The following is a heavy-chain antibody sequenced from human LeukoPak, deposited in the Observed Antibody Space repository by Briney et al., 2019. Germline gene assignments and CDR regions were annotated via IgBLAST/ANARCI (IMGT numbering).Heavy chain of an antibody. Sequence: QPGGSLRLSCAASGFSLYNFAMTWVRQAPGKGLEWVSAISGSGGSTYYADSVKGRFTISRDNSKNTLYLQMNSLRAEDTAVYYCAKGIVVVPAAATDYWGQGTLVTVSS. V-gene: IGHV3-23*01. CDR3: AKGIVVVPAAATDY. CDR1: GFSLYNFA. CDR2: ISGSGGST. D-gene: IGHD2-2*01. J-gene: IGHJ4*02.